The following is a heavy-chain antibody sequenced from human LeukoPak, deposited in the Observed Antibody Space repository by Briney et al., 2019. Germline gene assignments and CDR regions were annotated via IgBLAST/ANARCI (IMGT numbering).Heavy chain of an antibody. CDR3: VKGYCSSSSCFGDY. Sequence: GGSLRLSCSASGFTFSSYAMHWVRQAPGKGLEYVSAVSSNGGSTYYADSVKGRFTISRDNSKNTLYLQMSSLRDDDTAVYYCVKGYCSSSSCFGDYWGQGTLVTVSS. V-gene: IGHV3-64D*06. CDR2: VSSNGGST. D-gene: IGHD2-2*01. J-gene: IGHJ4*02. CDR1: GFTFSSYA.